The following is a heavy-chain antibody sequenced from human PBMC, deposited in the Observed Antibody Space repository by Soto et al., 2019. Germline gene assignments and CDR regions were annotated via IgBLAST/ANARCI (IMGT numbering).Heavy chain of an antibody. J-gene: IGHJ4*02. D-gene: IGHD6-13*01. CDR2: INHSGST. CDR3: ARAPTNKAQLGLYPSDHPTSEGGYYFDY. CDR1: GGSFSGYY. V-gene: IGHV4-34*01. Sequence: SETLSLTCAVYGGSFSGYYWSWIRQPPGKGLEWIGEINHSGSTNYNPSLKSRVTISVDTSKNQFSLKLSSVTAADTAVYYCARAPTNKAQLGLYPSDHPTSEGGYYFDYWGQGTLVTVSS.